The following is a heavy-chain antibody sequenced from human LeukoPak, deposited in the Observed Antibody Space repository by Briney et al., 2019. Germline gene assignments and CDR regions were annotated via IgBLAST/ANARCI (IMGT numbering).Heavy chain of an antibody. V-gene: IGHV5-51*01. CDR2: IYPGESDI. CDR3: ARHRSPYYYDSSGYPLTTYYFDQ. CDR1: GYSFTTYW. J-gene: IGHJ4*02. Sequence: GESLKISCKGSGYSFTTYWIGWVRQMPGKGLEWMGIIYPGESDITYSPSFEGQVTISVDKSISTAYLQWSSLKASDTAMYYCARHRSPYYYDSSGYPLTTYYFDQWGQGTLVTVSS. D-gene: IGHD3-22*01.